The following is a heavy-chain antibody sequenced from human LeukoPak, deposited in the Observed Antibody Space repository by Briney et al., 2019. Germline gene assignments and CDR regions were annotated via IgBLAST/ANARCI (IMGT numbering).Heavy chain of an antibody. CDR1: GYSFTSYW. CDR2: IYPDDSDT. CDR3: ARSANYGDYGWFDP. J-gene: IGHJ5*02. V-gene: IGHV5-51*01. D-gene: IGHD4-17*01. Sequence: GESLKISCKVSGYSFTSYWIGWVRQMPGKGLEWVGIIYPDDSDTRYSPSVQDQVTISADKSISTAYLQWSSLKASDTAMYYCARSANYGDYGWFDPWGQGTLVTVSS.